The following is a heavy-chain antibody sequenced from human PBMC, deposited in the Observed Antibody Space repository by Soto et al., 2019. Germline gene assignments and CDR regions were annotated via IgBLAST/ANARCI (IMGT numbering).Heavy chain of an antibody. V-gene: IGHV5-51*01. CDR1: GYIFTTYW. J-gene: IGHJ4*02. CDR2: IYPDDSDT. CDR3: ARQGRYNYASPNDY. D-gene: IGHD5-18*01. Sequence: PGESLKISCKAFGYIFTTYWIAWVRQMPGKGLEWMGIIYPDDSDTRYSPSFQGQVTISADKSIDNAYLQWSSLKASDTAMYYCARQGRYNYASPNDYWGQGTLVTVSS.